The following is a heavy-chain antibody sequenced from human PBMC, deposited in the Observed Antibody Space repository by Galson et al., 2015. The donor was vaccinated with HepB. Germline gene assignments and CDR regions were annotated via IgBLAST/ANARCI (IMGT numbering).Heavy chain of an antibody. V-gene: IGHV3-23*01. CDR3: AKDRPKCSSTSCSIRYYYGMDV. J-gene: IGHJ6*02. Sequence: SLRLSCAASGFTFSSYAMSWVRQAPGKGLEWVSAISGSGGSTYYADSVKGRFAISRDNSKNTLYLQMNSLRAEDTAVYYCAKDRPKCSSTSCSIRYYYGMDVWGQGTTVTVSS. D-gene: IGHD2-2*01. CDR2: ISGSGGST. CDR1: GFTFSSYA.